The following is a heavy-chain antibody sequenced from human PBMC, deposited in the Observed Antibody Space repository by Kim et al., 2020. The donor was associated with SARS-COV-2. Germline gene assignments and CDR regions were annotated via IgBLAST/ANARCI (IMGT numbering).Heavy chain of an antibody. CDR1: GGSISSYY. J-gene: IGHJ2*01. CDR3: ARRGSSSMITFGPGYWYFDL. CDR2: IYYSGST. D-gene: IGHD3-16*01. V-gene: IGHV4-59*13. Sequence: SETLSLTCTVSGGSISSYYWSWIRQPPGKGLEWIGYIYYSGSTNYNPSLKSRVTISVDTSKNQFSLKLSSVTAADTAGYYCARRGSSSMITFGPGYWYFDLWGRGTLVTVSS.